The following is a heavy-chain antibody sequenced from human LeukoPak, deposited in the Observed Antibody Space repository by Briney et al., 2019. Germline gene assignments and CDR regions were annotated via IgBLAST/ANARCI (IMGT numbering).Heavy chain of an antibody. D-gene: IGHD2-2*01. Sequence: PSETLSLTXTVSGGSISSGGYYWSWIRQPAGKGLEWIGRIFASGSTNYNPSLKSRVTISIDTSKTQFSLNLISVTAADTAVYYCARVGSCSSTSCRDYWGQGTLVTVSS. CDR1: GGSISSGGYY. CDR2: IFASGST. CDR3: ARVGSCSSTSCRDY. J-gene: IGHJ4*02. V-gene: IGHV4-61*02.